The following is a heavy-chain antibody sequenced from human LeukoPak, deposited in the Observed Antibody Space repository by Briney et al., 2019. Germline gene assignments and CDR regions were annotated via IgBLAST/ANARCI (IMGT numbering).Heavy chain of an antibody. CDR3: ARDRYSGSYSDY. Sequence: GGSLRLSCAASGFTFSSYWMHWVRQAPGKGLVWVSRIISDGSSTSYADSVKGRFTFSRDNARNTLYLQMNSLRAEDTAVYYCARDRYSGSYSDYWGQGTLVTVSS. D-gene: IGHD1-26*01. V-gene: IGHV3-74*01. CDR2: IISDGSST. J-gene: IGHJ4*02. CDR1: GFTFSSYW.